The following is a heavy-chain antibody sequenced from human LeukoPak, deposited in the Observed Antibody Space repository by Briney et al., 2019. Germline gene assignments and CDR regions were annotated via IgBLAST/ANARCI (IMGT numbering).Heavy chain of an antibody. Sequence: PSETLSLTCTVSSGSFSSSSYFCGWIRQPPGMGLEWLATINYSGTTYYNPSLKSRVTTSVDTSNNQFSLKLTSVPATDRAVYSLAKLRGGVQLWGDWGQGALVTVSS. CDR1: SGSFSSSSYF. CDR3: AKLRGGVQLWGD. D-gene: IGHD5-18*01. J-gene: IGHJ4*01. V-gene: IGHV4-39*01. CDR2: INYSGTT.